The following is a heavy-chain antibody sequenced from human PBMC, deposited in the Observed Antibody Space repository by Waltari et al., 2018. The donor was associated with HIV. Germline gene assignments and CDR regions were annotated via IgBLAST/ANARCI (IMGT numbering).Heavy chain of an antibody. CDR1: GFTFSRYW. D-gene: IGHD1-1*01. V-gene: IGHV3-74*01. J-gene: IGHJ4*02. CDR2: INPDGTQT. Sequence: EVRLVESGGGLGQPGGSLRLSCAGSGFTFSRYWMHWVRQTPGKGLEWVSRINPDGTQTDYAHSVKGRFTISRDNAKSTLHIQLNALSVEDTALYFCTGDTCGNDDFWGQGVLVTVSS. CDR3: TGDTCGNDDF.